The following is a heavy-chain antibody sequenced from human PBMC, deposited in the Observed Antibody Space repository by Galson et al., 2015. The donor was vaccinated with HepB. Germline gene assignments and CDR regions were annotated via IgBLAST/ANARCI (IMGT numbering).Heavy chain of an antibody. V-gene: IGHV3-66*01. J-gene: IGHJ6*02. CDR1: GFTVNDKC. Sequence: SLRLSCAASGFTVNDKCINWVRQAPGKGLEWVSVIHVXGDISYADSVRGRFTISRDTSQNIVYLQMNSLRAEDTAVYYCARDFYYETRGRVSQYGMDVWGQGTTVTVSS. D-gene: IGHD3-22*01. CDR2: IHVXGDI. CDR3: ARDFYYETRGRVSQYGMDV.